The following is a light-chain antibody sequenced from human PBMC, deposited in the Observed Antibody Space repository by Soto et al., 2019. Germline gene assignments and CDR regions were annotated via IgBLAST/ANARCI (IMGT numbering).Light chain of an antibody. CDR2: GAS. CDR3: QQYVVSVT. CDR1: QSISGNY. V-gene: IGKV3-20*01. Sequence: EIVLTQSPATLSLSPGERATLSSRASQSISGNYFAWYQQKPGQPPTLPIYGASYRATGIPESFSGSGSGRAFTLTISRLEPQDSAMYYCQQYVVSVTFGQGTRLEMK. J-gene: IGKJ5*01.